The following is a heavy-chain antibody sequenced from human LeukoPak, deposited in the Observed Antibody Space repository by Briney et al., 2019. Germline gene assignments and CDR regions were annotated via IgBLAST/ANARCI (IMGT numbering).Heavy chain of an antibody. D-gene: IGHD5-18*01. CDR2: ISGSGGST. J-gene: IGHJ6*03. Sequence: PGGSLRLSCAASGFTFSSYAMSWVRQAPGKGLEWVSAISGSGGSTYYADSVKGRFTISRDNSKNTLYLQMNSLRAEDTAVYYCARGDTAMVESYYMDVWGKGTTVTVSS. CDR3: ARGDTAMVESYYMDV. CDR1: GFTFSSYA. V-gene: IGHV3-23*01.